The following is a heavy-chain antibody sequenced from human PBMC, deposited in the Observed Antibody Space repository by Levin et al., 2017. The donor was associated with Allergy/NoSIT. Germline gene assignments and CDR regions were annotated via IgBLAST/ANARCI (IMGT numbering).Heavy chain of an antibody. CDR1: GFTFDDYA. Sequence: GGSLRLSCAASGFTFDDYAMHWVRQAPGKGLEWVSGISWNSGHIGYADSVKGRFTISRDNAKNSLYLQMNSLRDEDTALYYCVKALVGVTTFLDYWGQGTLVTVSS. J-gene: IGHJ4*02. V-gene: IGHV3-9*01. D-gene: IGHD1-26*01. CDR3: VKALVGVTTFLDY. CDR2: ISWNSGHI.